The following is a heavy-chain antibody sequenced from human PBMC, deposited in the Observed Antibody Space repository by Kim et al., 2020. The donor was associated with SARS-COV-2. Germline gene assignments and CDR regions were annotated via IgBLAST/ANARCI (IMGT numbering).Heavy chain of an antibody. V-gene: IGHV3-7*03. J-gene: IGHJ2*01. CDR1: GFTFSSYW. CDR2: IKQDGSEK. D-gene: IGHD3-10*01. Sequence: GGSLRLSCAASGFTFSSYWMSWVRQAPGKGLEWVANIKQDGSEKYYVDSVKGRFTISRDNAKNSLYLQMNSLRAEDTAVYYCARGARELLWFGELLPYWYLDLWGRGTLVTVSS. CDR3: ARGARELLWFGELLPYWYLDL.